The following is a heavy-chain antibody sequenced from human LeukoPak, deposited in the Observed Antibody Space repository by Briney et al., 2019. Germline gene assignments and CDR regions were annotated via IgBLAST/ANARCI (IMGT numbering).Heavy chain of an antibody. Sequence: PGGSLRLSCAASGFTFSSYSMNWVRQAPGKGLEWVSSISSSSSYIYYADSVKGRFTISRDNAKNSLYLQMNSLRAEDTAVYYCARVGGFGELFSWTDHAPTPYYFDYWGQGTQVTVSS. CDR2: ISSSSSYI. J-gene: IGHJ4*02. CDR3: ARVGGFGELFSWTDHAPTPYYFDY. V-gene: IGHV3-21*01. D-gene: IGHD3-10*01. CDR1: GFTFSSYS.